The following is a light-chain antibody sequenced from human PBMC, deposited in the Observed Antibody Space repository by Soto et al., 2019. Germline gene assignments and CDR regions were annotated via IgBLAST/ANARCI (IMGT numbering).Light chain of an antibody. CDR2: GAS. Sequence: ESVLTQSPGTLSLSPGERATLSCRASQSVSSNYLAWYQQKAGQAPRLLIYGASSRATGIPDRFSGSGSGTDFTLTISRLEPEDFAVYYCQQYGTSRTFGGGTKVEIK. J-gene: IGKJ4*01. V-gene: IGKV3-20*01. CDR1: QSVSSNY. CDR3: QQYGTSRT.